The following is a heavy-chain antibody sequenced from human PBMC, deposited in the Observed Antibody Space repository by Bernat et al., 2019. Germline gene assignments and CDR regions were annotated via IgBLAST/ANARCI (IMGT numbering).Heavy chain of an antibody. CDR1: GFTFGDYA. CDR2: IRSRAYGGTT. V-gene: IGHV3-49*04. J-gene: IGHJ4*02. Sequence: EVQLVESGGGLVQPGRSLRLSCTGSGFTFGDYAMSWVRQAPGKGLEWVGFIRSRAYGGTTEYAASVKGRFTISRDDSTSIAYLQMNSLKTEDTAVYYCTRTPYPYYFDFWGQGTLVTVSS. CDR3: TRTPYPYYFDF.